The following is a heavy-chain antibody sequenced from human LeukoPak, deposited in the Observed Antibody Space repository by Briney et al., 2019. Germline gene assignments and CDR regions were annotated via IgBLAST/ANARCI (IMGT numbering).Heavy chain of an antibody. V-gene: IGHV3-48*01. CDR3: ARLTLGCSSTSCYA. Sequence: PGGSLRLSCAASGFTFSSYWMHWVRQAPGKGLEWVSYISSSSSTKYYADSVKGRFTISRDNAKSSLYLQMNSLRGEDTAVYYCARLTLGCSSTSCYAWGQGTLVTVSS. CDR2: ISSSSSTK. D-gene: IGHD2-2*01. J-gene: IGHJ5*02. CDR1: GFTFSSYW.